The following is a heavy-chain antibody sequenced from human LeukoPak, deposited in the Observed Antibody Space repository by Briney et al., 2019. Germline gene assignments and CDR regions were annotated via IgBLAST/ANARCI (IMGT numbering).Heavy chain of an antibody. CDR2: ISVYNGNT. CDR3: ARDSPYSSGWYDY. CDR1: GYTFTSYS. J-gene: IGHJ4*02. D-gene: IGHD6-19*01. V-gene: IGHV1-18*01. Sequence: ASVKVSCKASGYTFTSYSISWVRQAPGQGLEWMGWISVYNGNTNSAQKLQDRVTMTADTSTSTAYMELRSLRSDDTAVYYCARDSPYSSGWYDYWGQGTLVTVSS.